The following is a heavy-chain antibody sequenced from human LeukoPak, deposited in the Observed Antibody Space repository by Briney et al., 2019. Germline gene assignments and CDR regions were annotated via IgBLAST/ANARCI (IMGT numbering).Heavy chain of an antibody. Sequence: GASVKVSCKASGYSFNSQGMNWVRQAPGQGLEMGWINTDSGNPTYAQGFTGRFVFSLDSSVSTAYLQISNLMPEDTAKYYCAREILRFDIWGQGTMVTVSS. CDR2: INTDSGNP. CDR1: GYSFNSQG. V-gene: IGHV7-4-1*02. J-gene: IGHJ3*02. CDR3: AREILRFDI.